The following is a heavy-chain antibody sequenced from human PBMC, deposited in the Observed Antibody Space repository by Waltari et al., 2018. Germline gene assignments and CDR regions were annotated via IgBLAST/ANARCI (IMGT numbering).Heavy chain of an antibody. CDR1: GGSFSGYY. Sequence: QVQLQQWGAGLLKPSETLSLTCAVYGGSFSGYYWGWTRQPTGKGLEWIGEITHSGSTNYNPSLKSRVTISVDTSKNQFSLKLSSVTAADTAVYYCARGRYCSGGSCLYYFDYWGQGTLVTVSS. CDR2: ITHSGST. D-gene: IGHD2-15*01. J-gene: IGHJ4*02. V-gene: IGHV4-34*01. CDR3: ARGRYCSGGSCLYYFDY.